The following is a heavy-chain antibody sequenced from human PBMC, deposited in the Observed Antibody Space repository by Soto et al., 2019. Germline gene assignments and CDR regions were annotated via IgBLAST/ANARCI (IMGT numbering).Heavy chain of an antibody. CDR3: ARRSGYSFDY. J-gene: IGHJ4*02. CDR2: IYYSGST. Sequence: QLQLQESGPGLVKPSETLSLTCTVSGGSISSYYWGWIRRPPGKGLEWIGSIYYSGSTYYNPSLXTXAXIXXDTSKNPFSLKLSSVTAADTAVYYCARRSGYSFDYWGQGTLVTVSS. CDR1: GGSISSYY. V-gene: IGHV4-39*01. D-gene: IGHD3-10*01.